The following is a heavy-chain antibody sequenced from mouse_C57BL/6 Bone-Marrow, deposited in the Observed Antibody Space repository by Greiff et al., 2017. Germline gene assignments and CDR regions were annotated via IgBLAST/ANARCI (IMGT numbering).Heavy chain of an antibody. Sequence: EVQLVESGGGLVKPGGSLKLSCAASGFTFSDSGMHWVRQAPEKGLEWVAYISSGCSTIYYADTVKGRFTISRDNAKNTLFLQMTSLRSEDTAMYYCARRLRYAMDYWGQGTSVTVSS. CDR1: GFTFSDSG. CDR2: ISSGCSTI. J-gene: IGHJ4*01. CDR3: ARRLRYAMDY. V-gene: IGHV5-17*01. D-gene: IGHD2-2*01.